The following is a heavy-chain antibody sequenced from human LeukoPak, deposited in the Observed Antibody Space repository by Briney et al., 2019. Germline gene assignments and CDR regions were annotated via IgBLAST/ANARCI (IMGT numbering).Heavy chain of an antibody. V-gene: IGHV3-21*01. J-gene: IGHJ4*02. CDR1: GFTFSSYA. CDR3: SETDYSSGWYSG. CDR2: ISSSSSYI. D-gene: IGHD6-19*01. Sequence: GGSLRLSCAASGFTFSSYAMNWVRQAPGKGLEWVSSISSSSSYIYYADSVKGRFTISRDNAKNSLYLQMNSLRAEDTAVYYCSETDYSSGWYSGWGQGTLVTVSS.